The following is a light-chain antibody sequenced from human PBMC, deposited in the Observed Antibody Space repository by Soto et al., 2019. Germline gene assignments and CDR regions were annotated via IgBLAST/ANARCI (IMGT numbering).Light chain of an antibody. CDR1: QIVSSN. CDR3: QQRGNWPPGFT. V-gene: IGKV3D-15*01. Sequence: EIVMTQSPATLSVSPGERSTLSCRASQIVSSNLAWYQQKPGQSPRLLIYDASNRATGIPARFSGSGSGTEFTLTISSLQSEDFAVYYCQQRGNWPPGFTVGPGTKVEIK. CDR2: DAS. J-gene: IGKJ3*01.